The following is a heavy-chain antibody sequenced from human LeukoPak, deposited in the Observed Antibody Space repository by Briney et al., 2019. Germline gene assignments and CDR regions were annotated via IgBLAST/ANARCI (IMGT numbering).Heavy chain of an antibody. Sequence: PGGSLRLSCAASGFTFSSYSMNWVRQAPGKGLEWVSSISSSSSYIYYADSVKGRFTISRDNAKNTLYLQMNSLRAEDTAVYYCASDVDVVEPTARDSIATSFDYWGQGTLVTVSS. D-gene: IGHD2-2*01. CDR3: ASDVDVVEPTARDSIATSFDY. CDR2: ISSSSSYI. V-gene: IGHV3-21*01. J-gene: IGHJ4*02. CDR1: GFTFSSYS.